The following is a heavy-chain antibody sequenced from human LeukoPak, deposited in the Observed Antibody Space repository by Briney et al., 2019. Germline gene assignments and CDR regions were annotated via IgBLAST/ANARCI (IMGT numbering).Heavy chain of an antibody. J-gene: IGHJ6*03. CDR3: ARTDTERQGVDYYYYMDV. D-gene: IGHD1-1*01. CDR2: IYPGDSDT. Sequence: GESLKISCKGSGYSFTSYWIGWVRQMPGKGLEWMGIIYPGDSDTRYSPSFQGQVTISADKSISTAYLQWSSLKASDTAMYYCARTDTERQGVDYYYYMDVWGKGTTVTVSS. CDR1: GYSFTSYW. V-gene: IGHV5-51*01.